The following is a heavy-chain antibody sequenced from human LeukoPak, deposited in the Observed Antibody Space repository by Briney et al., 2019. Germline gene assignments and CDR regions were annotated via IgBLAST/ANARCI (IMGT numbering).Heavy chain of an antibody. Sequence: PSETLSLTCTVSGYSISSGYYWSWIRQPPGKGLEWIGYIYYSGSTNYNPSLKSRVTISVDTSKNQFSLKLSSVTAADTAVYYCARDGYGDWGQGTLVTVSS. CDR2: IYYSGST. V-gene: IGHV4-61*01. D-gene: IGHD5-18*01. CDR1: GYSISSGYY. CDR3: ARDGYGD. J-gene: IGHJ4*02.